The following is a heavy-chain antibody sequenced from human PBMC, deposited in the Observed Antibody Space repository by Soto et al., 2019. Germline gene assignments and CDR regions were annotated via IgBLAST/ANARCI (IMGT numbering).Heavy chain of an antibody. CDR1: GFTFSSYG. D-gene: IGHD3-3*01. V-gene: IGHV3-30*18. CDR3: AKDLTYYDFWSGLKTPHYYYYGMDV. Sequence: PGGSLRLSCAASGFTFSSYGMHWVRQAPGKGLEWVAVISYDGSNKYYADSVKGRFTISRDNSKNTLYLQMNSLRAEDTAVYYCAKDLTYYDFWSGLKTPHYYYYGMDVWGQGTTVTVSS. CDR2: ISYDGSNK. J-gene: IGHJ6*02.